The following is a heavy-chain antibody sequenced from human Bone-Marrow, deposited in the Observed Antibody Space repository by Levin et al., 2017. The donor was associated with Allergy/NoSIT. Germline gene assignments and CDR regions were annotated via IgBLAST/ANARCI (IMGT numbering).Heavy chain of an antibody. V-gene: IGHV3-30-3*01. Sequence: GGSLRLSCAASGFTFSSYAMHWVRQAPGKGLEWVAVISYDGSNKYYADSVKGRFTISRDNSKNTLYLQMNSLRAEDTAVYYCARFSPNIVVVVAALDFDYWGQGTLVTVSS. J-gene: IGHJ4*02. CDR3: ARFSPNIVVVVAALDFDY. D-gene: IGHD2-15*01. CDR1: GFTFSSYA. CDR2: ISYDGSNK.